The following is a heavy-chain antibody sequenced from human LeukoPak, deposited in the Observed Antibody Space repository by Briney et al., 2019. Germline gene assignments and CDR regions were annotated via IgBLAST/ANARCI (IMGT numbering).Heavy chain of an antibody. J-gene: IGHJ2*01. CDR1: GGSFSGYY. Sequence: PSETLSLTCAVYGGSFSGYYWSWIRQPPGKGLEWIGEINHSGSTNYNPSLKSRVTISVDTSKNQFSLKLSSVTAADTAVYYCARSGGTMIVVSYWYFDLWGRGTLVTVSS. CDR3: ARSGGTMIVVSYWYFDL. V-gene: IGHV4-34*01. D-gene: IGHD3-22*01. CDR2: INHSGST.